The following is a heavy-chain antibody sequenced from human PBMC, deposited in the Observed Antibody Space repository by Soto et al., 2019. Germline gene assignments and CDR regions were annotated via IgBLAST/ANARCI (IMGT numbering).Heavy chain of an antibody. Sequence: ASVKVSCKASGGTFSSYAISWVRQAPGQGLEWMGGIIPIFGTANYAQKFQGRVTITADESTSTAYMELSSLRSEDTAVYYCARLITIFGVVPRHVDDYWGQGTLVTVSS. CDR1: GGTFSSYA. CDR3: ARLITIFGVVPRHVDDY. V-gene: IGHV1-69*13. D-gene: IGHD3-3*01. CDR2: IIPIFGTA. J-gene: IGHJ4*02.